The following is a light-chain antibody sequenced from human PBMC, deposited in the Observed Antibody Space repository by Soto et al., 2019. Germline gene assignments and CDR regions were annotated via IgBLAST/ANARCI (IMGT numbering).Light chain of an antibody. Sequence: ESVLTQSPATLSLSPGERANLSCRASQFIDSYLAWYRQIPGQAPRLLIYDASNRATGIPDRFSGGGSGTDFTLTISSLEPEDFAVYYCQQRSNLPPTFGQGTRLEIK. V-gene: IGKV3-11*01. CDR3: QQRSNLPPT. CDR2: DAS. J-gene: IGKJ5*01. CDR1: QFIDSY.